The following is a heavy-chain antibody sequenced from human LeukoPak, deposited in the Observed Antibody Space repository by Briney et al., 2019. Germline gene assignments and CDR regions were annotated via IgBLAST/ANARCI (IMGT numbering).Heavy chain of an antibody. CDR1: GGSTSSYY. Sequence: SETLSLTCTVSGGSTSSYYWSWIRQPPGKGLEWIGYIYYSGSTNYNPSLKSRVTISVDTSKNQFSLKLSSVTAADTAVYYCASLSNGAFDYWGQGTLVTVSS. D-gene: IGHD1-26*01. CDR2: IYYSGST. V-gene: IGHV4-59*01. CDR3: ASLSNGAFDY. J-gene: IGHJ4*02.